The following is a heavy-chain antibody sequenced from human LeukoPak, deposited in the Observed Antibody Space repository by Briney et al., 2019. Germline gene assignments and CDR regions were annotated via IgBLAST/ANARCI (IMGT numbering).Heavy chain of an antibody. CDR2: ISSSSSYI. CDR1: GFTFSSYS. D-gene: IGHD6-13*01. J-gene: IGHJ4*02. Sequence: GGSLRLSCAASGFTFSSYSMNWVRQAPGKGLEWVSSISSSSSYIYYADSVKGRFTISRDNAKNSLYLQMNSLRAEDTAVYYCASSYSSSWYRITSFDYWGQGTLVTVSS. CDR3: ASSYSSSWYRITSFDY. V-gene: IGHV3-21*01.